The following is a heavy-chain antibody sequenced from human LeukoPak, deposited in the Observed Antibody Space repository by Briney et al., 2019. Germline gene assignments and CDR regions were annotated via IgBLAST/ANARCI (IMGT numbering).Heavy chain of an antibody. CDR1: GYTFTGYY. Sequence: ASVKVSCKTSGYTFTGYYIHWVRQAPGQGLEWMGWINPNTGGTNHAQNFQGRVTMTRDTSVNTAYMELSRLTSDDTAVFYCAREEGTHYTDSSGYYPLDFWGPGTLVTVSS. V-gene: IGHV1-2*02. CDR2: INPNTGGT. J-gene: IGHJ4*02. D-gene: IGHD3-22*01. CDR3: AREEGTHYTDSSGYYPLDF.